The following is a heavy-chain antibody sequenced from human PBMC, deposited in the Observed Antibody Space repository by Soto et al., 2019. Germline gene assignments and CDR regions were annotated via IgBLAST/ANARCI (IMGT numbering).Heavy chain of an antibody. J-gene: IGHJ4*02. V-gene: IGHV4-34*01. D-gene: IGHD6-13*01. CDR3: ARGRKAYSSSSYVD. CDR2: INDSGGT. Sequence: QVQLQQWGAGLLKPSETLSLNCAVYGGSFSGYCWSWIRQPPGKGLEWIGEINDSGGTNYNPSLKSRVSISVDTSKNQFSLNLSSVTTADTAVYHCARGRKAYSSSSYVDWGQGTLVTVSS. CDR1: GGSFSGYC.